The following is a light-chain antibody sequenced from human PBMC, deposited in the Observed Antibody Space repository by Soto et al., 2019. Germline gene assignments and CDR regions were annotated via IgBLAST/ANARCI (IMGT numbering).Light chain of an antibody. J-gene: IGKJ1*01. CDR1: QGISSY. V-gene: IGKV1-9*01. CDR2: AAS. Sequence: DIQLTQSPSFLSASVGDRVTITCRASQGISSYLAWYQQKPGKTPKLLIYAASTLQSGVPSRFRGSGSGTEFTLTIISLQPEDFATYYCQQLNSYPPWTFGQGSKVEIK. CDR3: QQLNSYPPWT.